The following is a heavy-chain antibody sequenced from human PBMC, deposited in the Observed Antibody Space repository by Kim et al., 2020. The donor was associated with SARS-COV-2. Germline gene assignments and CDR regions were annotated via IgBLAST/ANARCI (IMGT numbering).Heavy chain of an antibody. CDR2: ISSSSSYI. CDR1: GFTLSSYS. V-gene: IGHV3-21*01. Sequence: GGSLRLSCAASGFTLSSYSMNWVRQAPGKGLEWVSSISSSSSYIYYADSVKGRFTISRDNAKNSLYLQMNSLRAEDTAVYYCARDPGSSSSGDYWGQGTLVTVSS. CDR3: ARDPGSSSSGDY. J-gene: IGHJ4*02. D-gene: IGHD6-6*01.